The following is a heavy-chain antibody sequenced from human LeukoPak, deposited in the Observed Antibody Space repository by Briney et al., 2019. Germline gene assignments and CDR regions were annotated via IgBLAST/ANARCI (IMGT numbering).Heavy chain of an antibody. CDR1: GYTFTTYY. J-gene: IGHJ5*02. V-gene: IGHV1-46*01. CDR3: AREIVVVPSAMGFDP. CDR2: INPSGGST. Sequence: GASVTVSCKASGYTFTTYYIHWVRQAPGQGLEWMGVINPSGGSTSLAQKFQARLTMTRDTSTSTVYMELSGLSSEDTAVYYCAREIVVVPSAMGFDPWGQGTLVTVSS. D-gene: IGHD2-2*01.